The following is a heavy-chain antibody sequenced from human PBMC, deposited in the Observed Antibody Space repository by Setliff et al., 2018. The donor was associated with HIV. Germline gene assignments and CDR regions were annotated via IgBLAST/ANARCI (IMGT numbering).Heavy chain of an antibody. J-gene: IGHJ4*02. CDR2: INPKSGGI. D-gene: IGHD2-2*02. Sequence: RASVKVSCKASGYTFNDNYIHWVRQAPGQGLEWMGRINPKSGGISYAQKFQDRVTMTRDTSTSTAYMELTSMRFDDTAVYYCARAAIPMAALDYWGQGTLVTVSS. CDR3: ARAAIPMAALDY. V-gene: IGHV1-2*06. CDR1: GYTFNDNY.